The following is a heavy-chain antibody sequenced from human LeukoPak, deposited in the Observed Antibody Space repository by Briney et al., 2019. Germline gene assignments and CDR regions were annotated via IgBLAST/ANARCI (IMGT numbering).Heavy chain of an antibody. CDR3: ARQSDSSRDAFDI. CDR1: GGSISSYY. CDR2: IYYSGST. D-gene: IGHD3-22*01. Sequence: SETLSLTCTVSGGSISSYYRSWIRQPPGKGLEWIGYIYYSGSTNYNPSLKSRVTISVDTSKNQFSLKLSSVTAADTAVYYCARQSDSSRDAFDIWGQGTMVTVSS. J-gene: IGHJ3*02. V-gene: IGHV4-59*08.